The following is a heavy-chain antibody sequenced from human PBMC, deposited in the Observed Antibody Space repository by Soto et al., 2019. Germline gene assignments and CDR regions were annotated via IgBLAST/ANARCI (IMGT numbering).Heavy chain of an antibody. V-gene: IGHV1-69*13. CDR1: GGTFSSYA. Sequence: SVKVSCKASGGTFSSYAISWVRQAPGQGLEWMGGIIPIFGTANYAQKFQGRVTITADESTSTAYMELSSLRSEDTAVYYCARDRFGSGSPKRVDAFDIWGQGTMVTVSS. J-gene: IGHJ3*02. D-gene: IGHD1-26*01. CDR3: ARDRFGSGSPKRVDAFDI. CDR2: IIPIFGTA.